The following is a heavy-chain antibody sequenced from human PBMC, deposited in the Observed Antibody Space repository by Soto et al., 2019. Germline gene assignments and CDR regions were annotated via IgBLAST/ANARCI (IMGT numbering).Heavy chain of an antibody. CDR3: ASVGYCSSTSCYVYYYYMDV. J-gene: IGHJ6*03. CDR1: GGSISSYY. Sequence: PSETLSLTCTVSGGSISSYYWSWIRQPPGKGLEWIGYIYYSGSTNYDPSLKSRVTISVDTSKNQFSLKLSSVTAADTAVYYCASVGYCSSTSCYVYYYYMDVWGKGTTVTVSS. D-gene: IGHD2-2*01. CDR2: IYYSGST. V-gene: IGHV4-59*08.